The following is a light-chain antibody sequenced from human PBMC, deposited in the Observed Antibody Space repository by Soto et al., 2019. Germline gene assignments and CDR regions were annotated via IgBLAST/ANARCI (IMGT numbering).Light chain of an antibody. CDR1: RGISSN. CDR2: DAS. J-gene: IGKJ1*01. V-gene: IGKV3-15*01. CDR3: HQYNNWPPWT. Sequence: IVMTQSPATLSVSPGERANLSCRASRGISSNLAWYQPTPGQAPRLLIYDASTRATGIPARFSGSGSGTEFTLTISSLQSEDFAVYYCHQYNNWPPWTFGQGTKVDIK.